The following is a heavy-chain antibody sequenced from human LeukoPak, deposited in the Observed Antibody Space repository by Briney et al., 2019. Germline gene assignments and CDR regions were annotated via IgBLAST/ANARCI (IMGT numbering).Heavy chain of an antibody. Sequence: GRSLRLSCAASGFTFSSYGMHWVRQAPGKGLEWVAVIWYDGSNKYYADSVKGRFTISRDNSKNTLYLQMNSLRAEDTAVYYCARGESSSGSMFWYFDYWGQGTLVTVSS. CDR1: GFTFSSYG. D-gene: IGHD6-19*01. V-gene: IGHV3-33*01. J-gene: IGHJ4*02. CDR3: ARGESSSGSMFWYFDY. CDR2: IWYDGSNK.